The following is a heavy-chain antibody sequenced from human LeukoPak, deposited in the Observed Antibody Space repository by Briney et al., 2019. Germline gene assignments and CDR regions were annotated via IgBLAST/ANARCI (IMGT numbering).Heavy chain of an antibody. Sequence: ASVKVSCKASGYTFTSYGISWVRQAPGQGLEWMGWISAYNGNTNYAQKLQGRVTMTTDTYTSTAYMELRSLRSDDTAVYYCARVLSLLGYCSGGSCYSLDYWGQGTLVTVSS. D-gene: IGHD2-15*01. CDR3: ARVLSLLGYCSGGSCYSLDY. CDR2: ISAYNGNT. J-gene: IGHJ4*02. V-gene: IGHV1-18*04. CDR1: GYTFTSYG.